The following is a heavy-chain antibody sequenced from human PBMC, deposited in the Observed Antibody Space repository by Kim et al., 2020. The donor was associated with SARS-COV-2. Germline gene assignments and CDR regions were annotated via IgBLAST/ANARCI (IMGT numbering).Heavy chain of an antibody. D-gene: IGHD3-22*01. J-gene: IGHJ4*02. V-gene: IGHV1-69*01. CDR3: ARGRYYESSGIPDY. Sequence: AQKYQGRVTITADESTSTAYMELSSRRAEDTAVYYCARGRYYESSGIPDYWGQGTLVTVSS.